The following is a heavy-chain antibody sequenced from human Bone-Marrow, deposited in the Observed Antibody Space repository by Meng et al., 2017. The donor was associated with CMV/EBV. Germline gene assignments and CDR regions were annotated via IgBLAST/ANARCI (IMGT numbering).Heavy chain of an antibody. Sequence: GGSLRLSCAASGFTFDDYGMSWVRQAPGKGLEWVSGINWNGGSTGYADSVKGRFTISRDNSKNTLYLQMNSLRAEDTAVYYCARGLLWFGELPCSFDPWGQGTLVTVSS. V-gene: IGHV3-20*04. CDR2: INWNGGST. J-gene: IGHJ5*02. D-gene: IGHD3-10*01. CDR3: ARGLLWFGELPCSFDP. CDR1: GFTFDDYG.